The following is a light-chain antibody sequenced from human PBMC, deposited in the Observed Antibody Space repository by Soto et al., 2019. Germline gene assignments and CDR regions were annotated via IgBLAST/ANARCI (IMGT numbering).Light chain of an antibody. V-gene: IGLV2-11*01. Sequence: QSALTQPRSVSGSPGQSVTISCTGTSNDVGGYNFVSWYQQHPDKAPKLMIYDVDKRPSGVPDRFSGSKSGNMASLTISGLQAEDEADYYCCSYAGSYTYVFGPGTKVTVL. J-gene: IGLJ1*01. CDR3: CSYAGSYTYV. CDR1: SNDVGGYNF. CDR2: DVD.